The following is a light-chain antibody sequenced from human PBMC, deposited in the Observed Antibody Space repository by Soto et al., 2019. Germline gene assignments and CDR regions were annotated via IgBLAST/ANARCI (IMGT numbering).Light chain of an antibody. CDR2: DAS. CDR1: QSVSNDF. J-gene: IGKJ1*01. CDR3: QQYNNWPGT. Sequence: EIVLTQSPGILSLSPGERATLSCRASQSVSNDFLAWYQQKPGQAPRLLIYDASNRATGIPARFSGSGSGTEFTLTISSLQSEDFAVYYCQQYNNWPGTFGQGTKVDIK. V-gene: IGKV3D-15*01.